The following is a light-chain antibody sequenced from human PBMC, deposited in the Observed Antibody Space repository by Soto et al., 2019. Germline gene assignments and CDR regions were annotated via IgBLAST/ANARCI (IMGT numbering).Light chain of an antibody. J-gene: IGKJ1*01. Sequence: EIVLTQSPGTLSLSPGERATLSCRASQSVSSSYLAWYQQKPGQAPRPLIYGASSRATGIPDRFSGSGSGTDFTLTISRLEPEDFAVYYCQQYGSSPPGGTFGQGTKV. CDR1: QSVSSSY. CDR3: QQYGSSPPGGT. CDR2: GAS. V-gene: IGKV3-20*01.